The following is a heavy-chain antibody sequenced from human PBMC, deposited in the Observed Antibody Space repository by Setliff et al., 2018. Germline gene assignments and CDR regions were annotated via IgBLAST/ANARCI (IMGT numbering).Heavy chain of an antibody. CDR2: IIPIFGTA. CDR3: ARVTKPAAISYYCYMDV. V-gene: IGHV1-69*13. CDR1: GGTFSSYA. J-gene: IGHJ6*03. Sequence: SVKVSCKASGGTFSSYAISWVRQAPGQGLEWMGGIIPIFGTANYAQKFQGRVTITADESTSTAYMELRSLRSDDTAVYYCARVTKPAAISYYCYMDVWGKGTTVTVSS. D-gene: IGHD2-2*01.